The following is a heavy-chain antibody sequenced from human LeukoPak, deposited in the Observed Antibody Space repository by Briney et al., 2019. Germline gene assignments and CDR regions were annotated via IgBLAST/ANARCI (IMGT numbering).Heavy chain of an antibody. Sequence: GGSLRLSCAASGFTLSDHYMDWVRQAPGKGLEGVGRSRNKANSYTTEYAASVKGRFTISRDDSKNSLYLQMNSLKTEDTAVYWCVRSGSYSPFDYWGQGTLVTVSS. CDR3: VRSGSYSPFDY. V-gene: IGHV3-72*01. J-gene: IGHJ4*02. CDR2: SRNKANSYTT. D-gene: IGHD1-26*01. CDR1: GFTLSDHY.